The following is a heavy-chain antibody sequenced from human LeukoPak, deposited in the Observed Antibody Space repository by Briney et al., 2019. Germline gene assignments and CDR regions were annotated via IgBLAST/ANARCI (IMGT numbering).Heavy chain of an antibody. J-gene: IGHJ4*02. CDR1: GGSISGTSYY. CDR3: ARHRSGWLQSSFDY. Sequence: SETLSLTCTVSGGSISGTSYYWGWIRQPPGKGLEWIGSIYYSGSTYYNPSLKSRVTISVDTSKNQFSLKLSSVTAADTAVYYCARHRSGWLQSSFDYWGQGTLVTVSS. V-gene: IGHV4-39*01. D-gene: IGHD5-24*01. CDR2: IYYSGST.